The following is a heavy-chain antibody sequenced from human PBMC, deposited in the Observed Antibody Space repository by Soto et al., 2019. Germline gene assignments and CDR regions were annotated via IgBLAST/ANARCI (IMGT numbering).Heavy chain of an antibody. CDR2: IYYSGRT. D-gene: IGHD3-16*01. V-gene: IGHV4-59*01. Sequence: QVQLQESGPGLVKPSETLSLTCSISGGSISDYQWNWIRQPPGKGLEWIGYIYYSGRTNYNPSLKSRLTISLDTSTREFSLRLRSVTAAETAVYYCARMRGLGEISPYLDYWGQGARVTVSS. J-gene: IGHJ4*02. CDR3: ARMRGLGEISPYLDY. CDR1: GGSISDYQ.